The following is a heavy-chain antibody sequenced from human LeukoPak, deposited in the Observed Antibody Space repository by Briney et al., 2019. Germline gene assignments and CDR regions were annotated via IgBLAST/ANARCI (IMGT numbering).Heavy chain of an antibody. D-gene: IGHD3-22*01. J-gene: IGHJ4*02. CDR1: GGSISSYY. CDR2: IYYSGST. V-gene: IGHV4-59*01. Sequence: SETLSLTCTVSGGSISSYYWSWIRQPPGKGLEWIGYIYYSGSTNYNPSLKSRVTISVDTSKNQFSLKLSSVTAADTAVYYCARDYYDSSGYYHEGVAHYFDFWGQGTLVTVSS. CDR3: ARDYYDSSGYYHEGVAHYFDF.